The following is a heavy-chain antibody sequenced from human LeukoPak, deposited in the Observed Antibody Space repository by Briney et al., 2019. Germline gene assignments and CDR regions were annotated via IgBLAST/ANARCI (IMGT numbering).Heavy chain of an antibody. D-gene: IGHD3-16*01. CDR2: INHSGST. J-gene: IGHJ4*02. Sequence: PSETLSLTCAVYGGSFSGYYWSWIRQPPGKGLEWIGEINHSGSTNYNPSLKSRVTISVDTSKSQFSLKLSSVTAADTAVYYCARHTPNYKPFGPGFDYWGQGTLVTVSS. CDR1: GGSFSGYY. CDR3: ARHTPNYKPFGPGFDY. V-gene: IGHV4-34*01.